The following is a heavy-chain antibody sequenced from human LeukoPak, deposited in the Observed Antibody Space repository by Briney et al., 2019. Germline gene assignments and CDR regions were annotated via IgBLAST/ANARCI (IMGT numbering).Heavy chain of an antibody. CDR1: GYTCTSYG. CDR2: ISAYNGNT. CDR3: AREGSRWIGGYDSDWFDP. Sequence: ASVKVSCKASGYTCTSYGISWVRQAPGQGREWMGWISAYNGNTNYAQKLQGRVTMTTDTSTSTDYMELRSLRSDDTAVYYCAREGSRWIGGYDSDWFDPWGQGTLVTVSS. V-gene: IGHV1-18*01. J-gene: IGHJ5*02. D-gene: IGHD5-12*01.